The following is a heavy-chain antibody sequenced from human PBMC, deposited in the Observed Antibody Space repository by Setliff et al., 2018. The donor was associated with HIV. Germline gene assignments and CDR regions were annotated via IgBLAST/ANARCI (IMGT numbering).Heavy chain of an antibody. Sequence: SETLSLTCTVSGGYISSSSYYWVWVRQPPGKGLEWIGSMYYSGSTYYTPSLKSRITISLDTSKNQFSLRMRSVTAADTAVYYCARVFVDTAVLRVLEYYFDSWGRGTLVTVSS. CDR1: GGYISSSSYY. D-gene: IGHD5-18*01. J-gene: IGHJ4*02. CDR3: ARVFVDTAVLRVLEYYFDS. V-gene: IGHV4-39*07. CDR2: MYYSGST.